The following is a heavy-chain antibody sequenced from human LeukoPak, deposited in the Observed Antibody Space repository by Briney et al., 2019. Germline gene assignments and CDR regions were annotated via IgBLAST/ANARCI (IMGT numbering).Heavy chain of an antibody. V-gene: IGHV3-48*01. CDR1: GFTFSNYS. Sequence: GGSLRLSCAASGFTFSNYSMNWVRQAPGKGLEWVSYISSSSTIYYADSVKGRFTISRDNAKNSLYLQMNSLRAEDTAVYYCARAKRNGFDIWGQGTMVTVSS. J-gene: IGHJ3*02. CDR3: ARAKRNGFDI. CDR2: ISSSSTI.